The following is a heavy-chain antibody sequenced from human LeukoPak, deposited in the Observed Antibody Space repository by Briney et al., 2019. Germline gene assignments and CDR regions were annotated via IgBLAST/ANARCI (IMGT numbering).Heavy chain of an antibody. D-gene: IGHD2-15*01. Sequence: PGGSLRLSCTASGFIFTNVWMNWVRQAPGQGLEWVGRIKSRGDDGTTDYAAPVKGRFTISRDDSKNTLFLQMNGLKIEDTAVYYRTTLPYCSGAACHVVSFDPWGQGSLVTVSS. J-gene: IGHJ5*02. CDR3: TTLPYCSGAACHVVSFDP. CDR2: IKSRGDDGTT. V-gene: IGHV3-15*07. CDR1: GFIFTNVW.